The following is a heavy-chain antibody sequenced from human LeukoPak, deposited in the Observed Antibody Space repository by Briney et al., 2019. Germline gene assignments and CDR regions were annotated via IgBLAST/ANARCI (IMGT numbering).Heavy chain of an antibody. J-gene: IGHJ5*02. Sequence: KTSETLSLTCAVSGGSISSGDYSWSWIRQPPGKGLEWIGYIFQSGSTYYNPSLKSRVTISVDRSKNRFSLKLSSVTAADTAVYYCARVGSDWNDVRYNWFDPWGQGTLVTVSS. D-gene: IGHD1-1*01. CDR2: IFQSGST. V-gene: IGHV4-30-2*01. CDR1: GGSISSGDYS. CDR3: ARVGSDWNDVRYNWFDP.